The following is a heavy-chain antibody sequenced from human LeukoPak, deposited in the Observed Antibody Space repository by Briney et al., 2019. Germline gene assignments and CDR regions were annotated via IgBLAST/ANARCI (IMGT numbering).Heavy chain of an antibody. V-gene: IGHV3-30-3*01. D-gene: IGHD3-10*01. CDR2: ISYDGSNK. CDR3: ARSITMVRGANSPHFDY. J-gene: IGHJ4*02. CDR1: GFTFSSYA. Sequence: GRSLRLSCAASGFTFSSYAMHWVRQAPGKGLEWVAVISYDGSNKYYADSVKGRFTISRDNSKNTLYLQMNSLRAEDTAVYYCARSITMVRGANSPHFDYWGQGTLVTASS.